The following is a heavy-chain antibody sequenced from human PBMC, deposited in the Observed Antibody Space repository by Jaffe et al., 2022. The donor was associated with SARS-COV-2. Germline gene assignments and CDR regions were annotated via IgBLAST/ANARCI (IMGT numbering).Heavy chain of an antibody. CDR2: IYPGDSDT. D-gene: IGHD2-15*01. Sequence: EVQLVQSGAEVKKPGESLKISCKGSGYSFTSYWIGWVRQMPGKGLEWMGIIYPGDSDTRYSPSFQGQVTISADKSISTAYLQWSSLKASDTAMYYCARGPYHLAGVDCSGGSCYSAYYYGMDVWGQGTTVTVSS. CDR3: ARGPYHLAGVDCSGGSCYSAYYYGMDV. V-gene: IGHV5-51*01. CDR1: GYSFTSYW. J-gene: IGHJ6*02.